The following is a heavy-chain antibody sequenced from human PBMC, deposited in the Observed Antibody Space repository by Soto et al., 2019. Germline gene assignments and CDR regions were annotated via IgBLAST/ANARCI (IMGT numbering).Heavy chain of an antibody. J-gene: IGHJ4*02. V-gene: IGHV3-7*01. Sequence: GESLKISCAVSGFNVMSYWRSWVRQAPGKGLEWVASVKEDGSELYYLHSVRGRFSISRDSAGNALHLTMNYLSAEDTGVYFCARDIGFDYVNWGQGIPVTVSS. CDR2: VKEDGSEL. CDR3: ARDIGFDYVN. CDR1: GFNVMSYW. D-gene: IGHD3-16*01.